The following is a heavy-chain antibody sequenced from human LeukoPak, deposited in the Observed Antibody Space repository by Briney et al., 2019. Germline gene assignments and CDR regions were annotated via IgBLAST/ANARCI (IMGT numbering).Heavy chain of an antibody. CDR1: ITFSRLC. CDR2: IRHDGNNK. CDR3: AKNDRYRPAYFDY. Sequence: GSLRPFRGSAWITFSRLCQQWGRQAPGKGLGVGAFIRHDGNNKYHADSVKGRFTISRDNSKNTLYLQMNSLRPEDTAVYYCAKNDRYRPAYFDYWGQGTLVTVSS. D-gene: IGHD1-26*01. V-gene: IGHV3-30*02. J-gene: IGHJ4*02.